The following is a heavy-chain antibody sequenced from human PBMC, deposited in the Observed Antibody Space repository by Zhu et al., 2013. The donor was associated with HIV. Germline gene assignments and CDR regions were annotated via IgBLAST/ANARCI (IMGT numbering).Heavy chain of an antibody. D-gene: IGHD2-15*01. CDR3: ATDIVVVVDALPSRMDV. CDR2: INHSGST. Sequence: QVQLQQWGAGLLKPSETLSLTCAVYGGSFSGYYWSWIRQPPGKGLEWIGEINHSGSTNYNPSLKSRVTISVDTSKNQFSLKLTSVTAADTAVYYCATDIVVVVDALPSRMDVWGQGTTVTVSS. CDR1: GGSFSGYY. J-gene: IGHJ6*02. V-gene: IGHV4-34*01.